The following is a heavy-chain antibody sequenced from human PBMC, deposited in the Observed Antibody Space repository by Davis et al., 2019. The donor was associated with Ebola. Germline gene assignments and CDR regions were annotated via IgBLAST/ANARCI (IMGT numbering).Heavy chain of an antibody. CDR1: GFTFNSYW. V-gene: IGHV3-7*01. CDR2: IKRGDGSDI. CDR3: ARQARVDV. Sequence: PGGSLRLSCAASGFTFNSYWMSWVRQAPGKGPEWVASIKRGDGSDIYYADSVKGRFSISRDNAKNSLYLQMNSLRVKDTAVYYCARQARVDVWGQGTTVTVSS. J-gene: IGHJ6*02.